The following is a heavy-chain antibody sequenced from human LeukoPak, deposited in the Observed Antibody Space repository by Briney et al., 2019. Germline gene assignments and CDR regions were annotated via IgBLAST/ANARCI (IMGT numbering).Heavy chain of an antibody. CDR2: IYYSGST. Sequence: SETLSLTCTVSGGSISSYYWSWIRQPPGKGREGIGYIYYSGSTNYNPSLKSRVTISVDTSKNQFSLKLSSVTAADTAVYYCARHSRDGFIEPYFDYWGQGTLVTVSS. J-gene: IGHJ4*02. V-gene: IGHV4-59*08. D-gene: IGHD5-24*01. CDR3: ARHSRDGFIEPYFDY. CDR1: GGSISSYY.